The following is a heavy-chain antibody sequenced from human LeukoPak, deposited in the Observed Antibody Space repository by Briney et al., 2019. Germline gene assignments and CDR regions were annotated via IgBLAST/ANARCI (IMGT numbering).Heavy chain of an antibody. D-gene: IGHD4-17*01. CDR2: ISGSGGST. Sequence: GGSLRLSCAASGFTFSSYGMSWVRQAPGKGLEWVSAISGSGGSTYYADSVKGRFTISRDNSKNTLYLQMNSLRAEDTAVYYCARTYGDYVYILGYWGQGTLVTVSS. J-gene: IGHJ4*02. V-gene: IGHV3-23*01. CDR3: ARTYGDYVYILGY. CDR1: GFTFSSYG.